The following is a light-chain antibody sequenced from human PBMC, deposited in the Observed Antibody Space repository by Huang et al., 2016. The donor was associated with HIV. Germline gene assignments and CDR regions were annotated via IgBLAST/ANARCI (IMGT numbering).Light chain of an antibody. V-gene: IGKV1-NL1*01. J-gene: IGKJ1*01. CDR2: AAS. CDR1: QGISNS. Sequence: DIQMTQSPFSLSASVGDRVTITCRASQGISNSLYWYQQEPGKTPKLLLYAASTLESGVPARFSGSGSGTDYTLTISSLQPEDFATYYCQHYYSTPWTFGQGTKVEIK. CDR3: QHYYSTPWT.